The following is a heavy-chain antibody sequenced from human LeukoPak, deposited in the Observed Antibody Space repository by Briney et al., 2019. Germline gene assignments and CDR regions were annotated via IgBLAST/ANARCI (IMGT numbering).Heavy chain of an antibody. V-gene: IGHV4-39*01. J-gene: IGHJ3*02. D-gene: IGHD3-3*01. CDR2: IYYSGST. CDR1: RDSISSNTYY. CDR3: ARGDYYDFWSGQEDGFDI. Sequence: PSETLSLTCTVSRDSISSNTYYWGWIRQPPGKGLEWIGNIYYSGSTDYNPSLMSRVTISVDTSKNQFSLRLSSVTAADTAVYYCARGDYYDFWSGQEDGFDIWGQGTMVTVSS.